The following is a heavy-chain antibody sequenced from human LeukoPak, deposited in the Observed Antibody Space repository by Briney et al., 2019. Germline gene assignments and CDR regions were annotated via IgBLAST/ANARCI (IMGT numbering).Heavy chain of an antibody. J-gene: IGHJ5*02. V-gene: IGHV1-69*13. Sequence: ASVKVSCKASGGTFSSYAISWVRQAPGQGLEWMGGIIPIFGTANYAQKFQGRVTITADESTSTAYMELSSLRSEDTAVYYCANRPRLYSGSHVPWFDPWGQGTLVTVSS. CDR2: IIPIFGTA. CDR1: GGTFSSYA. CDR3: ANRPRLYSGSHVPWFDP. D-gene: IGHD1-26*01.